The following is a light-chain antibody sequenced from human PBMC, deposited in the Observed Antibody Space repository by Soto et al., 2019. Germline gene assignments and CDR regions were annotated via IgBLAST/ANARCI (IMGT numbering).Light chain of an antibody. CDR3: QQYNKWPPLT. CDR2: GAS. J-gene: IGKJ4*01. Sequence: EIVMTQSPATLSVSPGERATLSCRASQSVSSNLAWYQQKPGQAPRLLIYGASTRATGIPARFSGSVSGTEFTLTISSLQSEDFAVYYGQQYNKWPPLTFGGGTKVEIK. CDR1: QSVSSN. V-gene: IGKV3-15*01.